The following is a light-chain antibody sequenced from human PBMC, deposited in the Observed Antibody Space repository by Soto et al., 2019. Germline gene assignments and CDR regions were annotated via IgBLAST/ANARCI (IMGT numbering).Light chain of an antibody. J-gene: IGLJ2*01. V-gene: IGLV1-40*01. CDR1: SSNIGAGYD. CDR3: QSYDSSLGGSV. Sequence: QPVLTQPPSVSGAPGQRVTISCTGSSSNIGAGYDVHWYQQLPGTAPKLLIYGNSNRPSGVPDRFSGSKSGTSASLAITGLQAEDGADYYCQSYDSSLGGSVFGGGTKLTVL. CDR2: GNS.